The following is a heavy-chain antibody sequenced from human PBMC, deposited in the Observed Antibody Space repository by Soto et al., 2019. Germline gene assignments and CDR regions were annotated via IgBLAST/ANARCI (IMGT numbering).Heavy chain of an antibody. Sequence: QVQLQESGPGLVKPSQTLSLTCTVFGDSINSDDYYWSWIRQPPGKGLEWIGYISHSGSTYYNPSPXSXXTLSVTSKNQFSLKVTSVTAADTALYFCARAPRRPGSYADYWGQGTQVTVSS. V-gene: IGHV4-30-4*01. CDR2: ISHSGST. D-gene: IGHD3-10*01. CDR1: GDSINSDDYY. J-gene: IGHJ4*02. CDR3: ARAPRRPGSYADY.